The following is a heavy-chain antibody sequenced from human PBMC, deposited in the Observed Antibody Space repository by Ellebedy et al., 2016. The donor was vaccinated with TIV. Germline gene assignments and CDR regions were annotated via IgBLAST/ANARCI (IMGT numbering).Heavy chain of an antibody. CDR1: GFIFSDYY. V-gene: IGHV3-11*01. CDR2: ISNSGHTI. J-gene: IGHJ5*02. D-gene: IGHD6-13*01. CDR3: ARDARFIDQQHNWFDP. Sequence: GESLKISCAASGFIFSDYYMSWIRQAPGKGLEWVSYISNSGHTIYYADSVKGRFTISRDNAENSLYLQMNSLSPEDTAVYYCARDARFIDQQHNWFDPWGQGTLVTVSS.